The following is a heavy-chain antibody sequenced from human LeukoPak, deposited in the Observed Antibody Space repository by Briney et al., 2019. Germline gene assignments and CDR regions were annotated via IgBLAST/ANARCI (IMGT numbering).Heavy chain of an antibody. Sequence: SETLSLTCTVSGGSINGSGYYWGWVRQPPGKGLEWIGSIYYSGSTYYNPSLKSRVTISVDTSKNQFSLKLSSVTAADTAVYFCARGPYSYDSSGAFDIWGQGTMVTVSS. CDR1: GGSINGSGYY. V-gene: IGHV4-39*07. CDR2: IYYSGST. J-gene: IGHJ3*02. D-gene: IGHD3-22*01. CDR3: ARGPYSYDSSGAFDI.